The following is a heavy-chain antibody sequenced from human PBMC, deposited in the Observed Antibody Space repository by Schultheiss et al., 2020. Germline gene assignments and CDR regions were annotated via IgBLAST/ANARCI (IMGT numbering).Heavy chain of an antibody. D-gene: IGHD5-18*01. J-gene: IGHJ4*02. Sequence: SETLSLTCTVSGGSISSYYWSWIRQPPGKGLEWIGEINHSGSTYYNPSLKSRLTISLDTSKNQFSLNLSSVTAADTAVYYCARDKGYSPDYWGQGTLVTVSS. CDR1: GGSISSYY. CDR2: INHSGST. V-gene: IGHV4-34*09. CDR3: ARDKGYSPDY.